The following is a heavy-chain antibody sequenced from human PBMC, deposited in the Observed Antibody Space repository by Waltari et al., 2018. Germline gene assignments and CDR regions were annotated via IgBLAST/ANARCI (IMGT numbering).Heavy chain of an antibody. J-gene: IGHJ4*02. D-gene: IGHD3-22*01. Sequence: QVQLQESGPGLVKPSQTLSLTCTVSGGSISSGSYYWSWIRQPPGKGLEWIGSIYTSGGTNYNPSLKSRVTISVDSAKNQFSLKLSSVTAADAAVYYCARTRYYYDSSAYYSDYWGQGTLVTVSS. CDR1: GGSISSGSYY. V-gene: IGHV4-61*02. CDR2: IYTSGGT. CDR3: ARTRYYYDSSAYYSDY.